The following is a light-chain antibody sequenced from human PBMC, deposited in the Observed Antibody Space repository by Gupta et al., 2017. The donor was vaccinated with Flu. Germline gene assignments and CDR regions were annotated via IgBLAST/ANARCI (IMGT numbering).Light chain of an antibody. V-gene: IGKV3-11*01. J-gene: IGKJ4*01. Sequence: DIELTQSLATVSSSPGERVTLSCRASQSISSHLAWYQQKPERAPRLLIYDASKRATGIPARFSGSGSGTDNTLTSIGLKPKDLALYYCQQRAIWPLTFGGGTKVEIQ. CDR3: QQRAIWPLT. CDR1: QSISSH. CDR2: DAS.